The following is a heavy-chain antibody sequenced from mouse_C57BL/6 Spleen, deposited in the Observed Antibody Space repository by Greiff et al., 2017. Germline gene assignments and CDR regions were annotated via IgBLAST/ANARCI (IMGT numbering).Heavy chain of an antibody. CDR2: IYPGDGDT. V-gene: IGHV1-80*01. Sequence: QVQLQQPGAELVRPGTSVKLSCKASGYAFSSYWMNWVKQRPGKGLEWIGQIYPGDGDTNYNGKFKGKATLTADKASSTAYMQLSSLTSEDSAVYFCARRDGSSFFDYWGQGTTLTVSS. D-gene: IGHD1-1*01. CDR3: ARRDGSSFFDY. J-gene: IGHJ2*01. CDR1: GYAFSSYW.